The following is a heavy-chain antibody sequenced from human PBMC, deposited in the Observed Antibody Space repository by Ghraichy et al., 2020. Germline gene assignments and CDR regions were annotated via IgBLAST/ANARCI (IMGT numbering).Heavy chain of an antibody. CDR3: ARGLSPPRRLGKDYGGNAGVYCFDY. CDR2: INHSGST. CDR1: GGSFSGYC. Sequence: SETLSLTCAVYGGSFSGYCWCWIRKPPGTGLEWIGEINHSGSTNSYPSLKSRVTISVDTSTNQFSLTLSSVTAADTAVYYCARGLSPPRRLGKDYGGNAGVYCFDYWGQGTLVTVSS. D-gene: IGHD4-23*01. J-gene: IGHJ4*02. V-gene: IGHV4-34*01.